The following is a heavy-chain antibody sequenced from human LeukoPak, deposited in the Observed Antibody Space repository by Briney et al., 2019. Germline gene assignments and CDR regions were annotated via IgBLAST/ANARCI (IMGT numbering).Heavy chain of an antibody. D-gene: IGHD3-22*01. CDR1: GFTFDDYA. Sequence: GGSLRLSCAASGFTFDDYAMHWVRQAPGKGLEWVSGISWNSGSIGYADSVKGRYTISRDNAKNSLYLQMNSLRAEDTAVYYCARVGIYYDSSGYKLRGGYFDYWGQGTLVTVSS. CDR2: ISWNSGSI. V-gene: IGHV3-9*01. CDR3: ARVGIYYDSSGYKLRGGYFDY. J-gene: IGHJ4*02.